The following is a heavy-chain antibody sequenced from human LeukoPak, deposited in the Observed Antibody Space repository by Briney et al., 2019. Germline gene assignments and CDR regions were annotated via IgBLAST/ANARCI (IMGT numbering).Heavy chain of an antibody. J-gene: IGHJ4*02. V-gene: IGHV3-73*01. CDR2: IRSKANSYAT. Sequence: GGSLKLSCAASGFAFSGSAMHWVRQASGKGLEWVGRIRSKANSYATAYAASVKGRFTISRDDSKNTAYLQMNSLKTEDTAVYYCTSHSGSYSQSDYWGQGTLVTVSS. D-gene: IGHD1-26*01. CDR1: GFAFSGSA. CDR3: TSHSGSYSQSDY.